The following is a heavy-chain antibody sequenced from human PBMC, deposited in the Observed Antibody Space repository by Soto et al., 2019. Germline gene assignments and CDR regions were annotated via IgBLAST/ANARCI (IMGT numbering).Heavy chain of an antibody. D-gene: IGHD3-10*02. J-gene: IGHJ5*02. Sequence: PSETLSLTCTVSAGSISRYYWLWIRQPPGKGLEWIVYIYYSGSTNYNPSLKSRVTISVDTYKNHFSLKLSSVTAADTAVYYCARHLAPVFGELSRFFSSPVQNLFDPWGQGTLVTVSS. V-gene: IGHV4-59*08. CDR2: IYYSGST. CDR1: AGSISRYY. CDR3: ARHLAPVFGELSRFFSSPVQNLFDP.